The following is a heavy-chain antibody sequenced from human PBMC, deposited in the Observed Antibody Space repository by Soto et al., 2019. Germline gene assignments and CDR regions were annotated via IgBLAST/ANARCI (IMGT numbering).Heavy chain of an antibody. CDR1: GVTMTYGGYS. V-gene: IGHV4-30-4*08. J-gene: IGHJ5*02. CDR3: ARGVPGGTMIVVVISGWFDP. D-gene: IGHD3-22*01. Sequence: SETLSLTCTVSGVTMTYGGYSWSWIRQSPGKGLEWIGYIYYSGSTYYNPSLKSRVTISVDTSKNQFSLKLSSVTAADTAVYYCARGVPGGTMIVVVISGWFDPWGQGTLVTVSS. CDR2: IYYSGST.